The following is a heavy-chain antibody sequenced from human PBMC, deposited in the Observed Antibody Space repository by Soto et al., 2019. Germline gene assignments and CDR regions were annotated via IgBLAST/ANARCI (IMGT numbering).Heavy chain of an antibody. Sequence: SETLSLTCTVSGVSISSPHHNWSWIRQYPGKGLEWIGFIHYSGTTYYNPSLKSRVAISVDTSRNDFSLRLSSVTAADTAVYYCARHSRYCSSTSCYAAYYYGMDVWGQGTTVT. CDR1: GVSISSPHHN. V-gene: IGHV4-30-4*01. J-gene: IGHJ6*02. CDR3: ARHSRYCSSTSCYAAYYYGMDV. D-gene: IGHD2-2*01. CDR2: IHYSGTT.